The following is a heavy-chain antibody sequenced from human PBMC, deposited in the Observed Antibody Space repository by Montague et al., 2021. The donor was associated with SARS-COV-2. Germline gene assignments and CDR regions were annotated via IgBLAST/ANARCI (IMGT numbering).Heavy chain of an antibody. CDR2: IYTSGST. CDR1: GGSTRSGGYY. D-gene: IGHD6-13*01. J-gene: IGHJ4*02. V-gene: IGHV4-61*02. Sequence: TLSPTCTVSGGSTRSGGYYWSWIRQPAGKGLEWIGRIYTSGSTNYNPSLKSRVIISVDTSKNQFSLKLNSVTAADTAVYYCARDLVGQHRGGGFDYWGQGTLVTVSS. CDR3: ARDLVGQHRGGGFDY.